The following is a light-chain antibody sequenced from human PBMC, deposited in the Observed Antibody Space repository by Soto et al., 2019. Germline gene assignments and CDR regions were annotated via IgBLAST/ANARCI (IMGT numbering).Light chain of an antibody. CDR1: QSVSTY. J-gene: IGKJ3*01. Sequence: ETVLTQSPATLSLSPGESATLSCRASQSVSTYFAWYQQKPGQPPRLLIYDASRRAPGVPARFTGSGSGTDFTLTITSLEPEDFAVYYCQQRRYWPITFGPGTKVDVK. V-gene: IGKV3-11*01. CDR3: QQRRYWPIT. CDR2: DAS.